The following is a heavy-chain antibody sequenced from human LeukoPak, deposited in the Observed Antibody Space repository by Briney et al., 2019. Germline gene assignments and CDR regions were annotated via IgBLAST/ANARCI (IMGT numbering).Heavy chain of an antibody. CDR1: GGSISSGDYY. CDR3: ARVRKYSSSWYKVGWFDP. D-gene: IGHD6-13*01. J-gene: IGHJ5*02. Sequence: PSQTPSLTCTVSGGSISSGDYYWSWIRQPPGKGLEWIGYIYYSGSTYYNPSLKSRVTISVDTSKNQFSLKLSSVTAADTAVYYCARVRKYSSSWYKVGWFDPWGQGTLVTVPS. CDR2: IYYSGST. V-gene: IGHV4-30-4*01.